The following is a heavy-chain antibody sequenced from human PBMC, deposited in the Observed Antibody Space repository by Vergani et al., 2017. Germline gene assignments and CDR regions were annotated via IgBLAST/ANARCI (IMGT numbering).Heavy chain of an antibody. D-gene: IGHD6-6*01. J-gene: IGHJ4*02. CDR1: GFTFSSYA. CDR2: ISGSGGSA. Sequence: EVQLLESGGGLVQPGGSLRLSCAASGFTFSSYAMSWVRQAPGKGLGWVSAISGSGGSAYYADSVKGRFTISRDNSKNTLYQQMNSLRAEDTAGYYGAGAYSSSSQHFGLRAGIFDYWGQGTLVTVSS. CDR3: AGAYSSSSQHFGLRAGIFDY. V-gene: IGHV3-23*01.